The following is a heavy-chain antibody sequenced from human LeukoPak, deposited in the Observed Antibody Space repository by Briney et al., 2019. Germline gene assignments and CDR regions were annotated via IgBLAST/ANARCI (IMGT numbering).Heavy chain of an antibody. CDR2: INHSGST. CDR3: ARTYYDFWSGYYSDY. CDR1: GGSFSGYY. Sequence: SETLSLTCAVYGGSFSGYYWSWIRQPPGKGLEWIGEINHSGSTNYNPSLKSRVTISVDTSKNQFSLKLSSVTAADTAVYYCARTYYDFWSGYYSDYWGQGTLVTVSS. J-gene: IGHJ4*02. D-gene: IGHD3-3*01. V-gene: IGHV4-34*01.